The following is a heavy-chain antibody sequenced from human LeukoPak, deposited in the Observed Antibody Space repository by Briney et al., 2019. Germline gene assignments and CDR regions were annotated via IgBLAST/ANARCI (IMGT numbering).Heavy chain of an antibody. D-gene: IGHD6-6*01. CDR3: AKVKEQLVAPYYYMDV. CDR2: ISGSGGST. Sequence: PGGSLRLSCAASGFTFSSYAMSWVRQAPGKGLEWVSAISGSGGSTYYADSVKGRFTISRDNSKNTLYLQMNSLRAEDTAVYYRAKVKEQLVAPYYYMDVWGKGTTVTVSS. J-gene: IGHJ6*03. V-gene: IGHV3-23*01. CDR1: GFTFSSYA.